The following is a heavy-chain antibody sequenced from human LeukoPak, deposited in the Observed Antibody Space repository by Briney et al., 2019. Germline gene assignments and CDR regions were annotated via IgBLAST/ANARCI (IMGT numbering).Heavy chain of an antibody. J-gene: IGHJ4*02. V-gene: IGHV4-34*01. Sequence: SETLSLTCAVYGGSFSGYYWSWIRQPPGKGLEWIGEINHSGSTNYNPSLKSRVTISVDTSKNQFSLKLSSVTAADTAVYYCARGDFDYWGQGTLVTVSS. CDR2: INHSGST. CDR3: ARGDFDY. CDR1: GGSFSGYY.